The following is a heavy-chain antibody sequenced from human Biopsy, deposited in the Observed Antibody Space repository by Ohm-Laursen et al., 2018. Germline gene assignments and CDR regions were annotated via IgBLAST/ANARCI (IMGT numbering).Heavy chain of an antibody. V-gene: IGHV4-59*01. J-gene: IGHJ4*02. D-gene: IGHD6-19*01. CDR2: IYDRGST. CDR1: GDSISSFY. Sequence: GTLSLTCTVSGDSISSFYWTWIRQPPGQGLEYIGYIYDRGSTANYNPSLESRVTMSVDMPKNQFSLKLSSVTAADTAIYYCARGMRSSGWPYFDSWGQGTLVTVSP. CDR3: ARGMRSSGWPYFDS.